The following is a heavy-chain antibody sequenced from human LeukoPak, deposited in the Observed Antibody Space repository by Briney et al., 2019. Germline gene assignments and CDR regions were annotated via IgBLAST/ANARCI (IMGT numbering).Heavy chain of an antibody. Sequence: ASVKVSCKASGYTFTDSYLHWVRQAPGQGLEWMGWINPNSGGTNYAQKFQGRVTMTRDTSISTAYMELSRLRSDDTAVYYCARVRLLTVTSYYYYYMDVWGKGTTVTVSS. CDR2: INPNSGGT. V-gene: IGHV1-2*02. CDR3: ARVRLLTVTSYYYYYMDV. J-gene: IGHJ6*03. D-gene: IGHD4-17*01. CDR1: GYTFTDSY.